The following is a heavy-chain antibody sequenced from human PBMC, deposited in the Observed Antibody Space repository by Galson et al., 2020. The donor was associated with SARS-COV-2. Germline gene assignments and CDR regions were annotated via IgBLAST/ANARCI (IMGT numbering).Heavy chain of an antibody. CDR3: ARLGLAAAAPDY. CDR2: IYYTGTT. Sequence: SETLSLTCTVSGCSISSSSYYWGWIRQPPGKGLEWTGSIYYTGTTYYNPSLRSRVTTSIDTSKQFSLQLSSVTAADTAVYYCARLGLAAAAPDYGGQGTLVTVSS. V-gene: IGHV4-39*01. CDR1: GCSISSSSYY. D-gene: IGHD6-25*01. J-gene: IGHJ4*02.